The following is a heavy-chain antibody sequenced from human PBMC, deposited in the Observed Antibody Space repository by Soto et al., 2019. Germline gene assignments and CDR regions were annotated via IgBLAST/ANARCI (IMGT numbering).Heavy chain of an antibody. CDR1: GGSISSSNYY. CDR3: ARLGGYCSTTGCYGYYAMDV. J-gene: IGHJ6*02. CDR2: IYDSGNT. V-gene: IGHV4-39*01. Sequence: QLQLQESGPGLMKPSETLSLTCTVSGGSISSSNYYWGWIRQPPGKGLEWIGSIYDSGNTYYNPSLKSRVTMSVDTSKNQFSLKLSSVTAADTAVYYCARLGGYCSTTGCYGYYAMDVWGQGTTVTVSS. D-gene: IGHD2-2*01.